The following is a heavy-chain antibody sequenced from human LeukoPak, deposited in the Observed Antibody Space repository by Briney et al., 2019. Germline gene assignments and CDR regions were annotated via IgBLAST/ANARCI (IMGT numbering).Heavy chain of an antibody. CDR3: ARDTSAYCTNGVCYLDAFDI. Sequence: GGSLRLSCAASGFTFSGFGMHWLRQAPGKGLEWMSIIWYDGSNKYYSDSVKGRFTISRDNSKNTLYLQMNTLRAEDTAEYYCARDTSAYCTNGVCYLDAFDIWGQGTMVTVSS. V-gene: IGHV3-33*01. D-gene: IGHD2-8*01. CDR2: IWYDGSNK. CDR1: GFTFSGFG. J-gene: IGHJ3*02.